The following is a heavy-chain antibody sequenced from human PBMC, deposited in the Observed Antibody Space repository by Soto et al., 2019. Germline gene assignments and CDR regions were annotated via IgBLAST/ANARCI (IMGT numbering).Heavy chain of an antibody. CDR3: ARGGIVVVAAAPRLVY. D-gene: IGHD2-2*01. CDR1: GGNFSGYY. CDR2: INHSGST. V-gene: IGHV4-34*01. J-gene: IGHJ4*02. Sequence: SEPLSLTWVVYGGNFSGYYWSCIRQPPGKGLEWIGEINHSGSTNYNPSLKSRVTISVDTSKNQFSLKLSSMTAADTAVYYCARGGIVVVAAAPRLVYWGQGTLVTVSS.